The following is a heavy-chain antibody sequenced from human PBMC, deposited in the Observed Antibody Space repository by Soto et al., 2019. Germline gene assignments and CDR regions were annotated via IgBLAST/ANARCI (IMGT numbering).Heavy chain of an antibody. D-gene: IGHD4-4*01. CDR1: GFTFRNSG. CDR3: ARDMDSNYDGMDV. CDR2: IWYDGSSQ. Sequence: LRLSCEASGFTFRNSGMEWIRQAPGKGLEWVARIWYDGSSQYYADSVKGRFTISRDNSKNTLYMEMNSVRVEDTAVYYCARDMDSNYDGMDVWGQGTTVTVSS. V-gene: IGHV3-33*01. J-gene: IGHJ6*02.